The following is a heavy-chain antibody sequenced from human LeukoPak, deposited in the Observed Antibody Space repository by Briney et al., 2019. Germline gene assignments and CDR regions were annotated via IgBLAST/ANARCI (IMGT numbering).Heavy chain of an antibody. J-gene: IGHJ6*02. Sequence: GGSLRFSCAASGFTVSSNYMSWVRQAPGKGLEWVSVIYSGGSTYYADSVKGRFTISRDNSKNTLYLQMNSLRAEDTAVYYCAGIPTSIAAAGSPDVWGQGTTVTVSS. CDR2: IYSGGST. D-gene: IGHD6-13*01. CDR3: AGIPTSIAAAGSPDV. V-gene: IGHV3-53*01. CDR1: GFTVSSNY.